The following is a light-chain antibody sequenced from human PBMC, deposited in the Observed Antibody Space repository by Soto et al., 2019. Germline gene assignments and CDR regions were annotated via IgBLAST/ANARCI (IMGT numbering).Light chain of an antibody. CDR3: QSYDADILI. J-gene: IGLJ2*01. Sequence: NFMLTQPHSVSGSPGKTVTISCTRSSGNIVSNYVQWYQQRPGSSPTTVIFEDDDRPSGVPDRFSASLDTSTNPASLTISGLKPEDEADYYCQSYDADILIFGGGTKLTVL. CDR1: SGNIVSNY. CDR2: EDD. V-gene: IGLV6-57*01.